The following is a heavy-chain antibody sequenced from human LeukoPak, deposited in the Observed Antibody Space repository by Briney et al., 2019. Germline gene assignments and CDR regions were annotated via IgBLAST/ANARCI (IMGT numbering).Heavy chain of an antibody. CDR1: GGSISSYY. D-gene: IGHD6-19*01. J-gene: IGHJ4*02. CDR3: ARGIAVAVFDY. CDR2: IYYSGST. V-gene: IGHV4-59*01. Sequence: SETLSLTRTVSGGSISSYYWSWIRQPPGKGLEWIGYIYYSGSTNYNPSLKSRVTISVDTSKNQFSLKLGSVTAADTAVYYCARGIAVAVFDYWGQGTLVTVSS.